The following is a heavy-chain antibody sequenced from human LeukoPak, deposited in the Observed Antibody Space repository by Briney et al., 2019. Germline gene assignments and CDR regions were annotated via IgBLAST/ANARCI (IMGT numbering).Heavy chain of an antibody. V-gene: IGHV1-18*01. CDR2: ISAYNGNT. CDR3: ARDIGEVEAKFNYYYYGMDV. J-gene: IGHJ6*02. CDR1: GYTFTSYG. D-gene: IGHD1-26*01. Sequence: ASVKVSCKASGYTFTSYGISWVRQAPGQGLEWMGWISAYNGNTNYAQKLQGRVTMTTDTSTSTAYMELRSLRSDDTAVYYCARDIGEVEAKFNYYYYGMDVWGQGTTVTVSS.